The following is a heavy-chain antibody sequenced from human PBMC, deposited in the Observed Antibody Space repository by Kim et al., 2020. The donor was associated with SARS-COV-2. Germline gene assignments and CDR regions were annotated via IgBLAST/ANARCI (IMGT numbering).Heavy chain of an antibody. V-gene: IGHV3-15*01. J-gene: IGHJ4*02. Sequence: GGSLRLSCAASGFTFSNAWMSWVRQAPGKGLEWVGRIKSKTDGGTTDYAAPVKGRFTISRDDSKNTLYLQMNSLKTEDTAVYYCTTGDLKWELLSFPFDYWGQGTLVTVSS. CDR2: IKSKTDGGTT. D-gene: IGHD1-26*01. CDR1: GFTFSNAW. CDR3: TTGDLKWELLSFPFDY.